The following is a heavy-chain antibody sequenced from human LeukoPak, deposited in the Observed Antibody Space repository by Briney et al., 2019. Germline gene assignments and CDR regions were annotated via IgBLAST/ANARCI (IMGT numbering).Heavy chain of an antibody. CDR3: ARGGVSSGWYGSYFDY. J-gene: IGHJ4*02. V-gene: IGHV1-18*01. CDR2: INAYNGNT. Sequence: EASVKVSCKASGYTFTTYGISWVRQAPGQGLEWMGWINAYNGNTNYAQKLQGRVTMTTDTSTSTAYMELRSLRSDDTAVYYCARGGVSSGWYGSYFDYWGQGTLVTVSS. CDR1: GYTFTTYG. D-gene: IGHD6-19*01.